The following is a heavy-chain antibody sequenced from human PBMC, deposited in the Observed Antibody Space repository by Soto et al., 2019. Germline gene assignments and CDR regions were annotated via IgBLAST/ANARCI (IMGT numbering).Heavy chain of an antibody. CDR3: ARGGDNSPWYFPL. CDR2: IFSNGRT. J-gene: IGHJ4*02. D-gene: IGHD6-13*01. Sequence: QVQLHESGPGLVKSSETLSLTCTVSGGSINNNYWSWIRQPPGRGLEWIGYIFSNGRTNYNPSLESRVTISVDTSTNQLSLKLRSVTAADTAVYFCARGGDNSPWYFPLWGQGTLVAVSS. V-gene: IGHV4-59*01. CDR1: GGSINNNY.